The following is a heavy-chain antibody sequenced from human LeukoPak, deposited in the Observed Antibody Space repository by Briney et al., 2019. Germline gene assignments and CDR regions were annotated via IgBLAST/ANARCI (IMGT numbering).Heavy chain of an antibody. Sequence: GESLKISCKGSGYRFTSYWIGWVRQMPGKGLEWMGIIHPGDSDTRYSPSFQGQVTISADKSISTAYLQWSSLKASDTAMYYCARQTTVTYSCFDYWGQGTLVTVSS. V-gene: IGHV5-51*01. CDR3: ARQTTVTYSCFDY. J-gene: IGHJ4*02. CDR1: GYRFTSYW. D-gene: IGHD4-4*01. CDR2: IHPGDSDT.